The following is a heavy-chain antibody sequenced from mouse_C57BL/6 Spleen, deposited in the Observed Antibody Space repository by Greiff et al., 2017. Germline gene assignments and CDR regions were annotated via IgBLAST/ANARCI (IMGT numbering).Heavy chain of an antibody. CDR2: INPGSGGT. D-gene: IGHD2-1*01. Sequence: VQLQQSGAELVRPGTSVKVSCKASGYAFTNYLIEWVKQRPGQGLEWIGVINPGSGGTNYNEKFKGKATLTADKSSSTAYMQLSSLTSEDSAVYFCARGYYGNSFAYWGQGTLVTVSA. J-gene: IGHJ3*01. V-gene: IGHV1-54*01. CDR3: ARGYYGNSFAY. CDR1: GYAFTNYL.